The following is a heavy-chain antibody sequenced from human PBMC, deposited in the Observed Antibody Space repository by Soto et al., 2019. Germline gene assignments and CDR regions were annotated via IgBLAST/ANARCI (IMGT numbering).Heavy chain of an antibody. D-gene: IGHD2-2*01. V-gene: IGHV4-31*03. J-gene: IGHJ6*02. Sequence: SETLSLTCTVSGGSISSGGYYWSWIRQHPGKGLEWIGYIYYSGSTYYNPSLKSRVTISVDTSKNQFSLKLSSVTAADTAVYYCARAPLGYCSSTSCAHYYYGMDVWGQGTTVTVSS. CDR1: GGSISSGGYY. CDR2: IYYSGST. CDR3: ARAPLGYCSSTSCAHYYYGMDV.